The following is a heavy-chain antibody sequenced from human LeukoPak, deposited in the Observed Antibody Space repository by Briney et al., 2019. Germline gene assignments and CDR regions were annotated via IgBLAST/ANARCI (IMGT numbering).Heavy chain of an antibody. Sequence: ASVKVSCKASGYTFTSYAMNWVRQAPGQGLEWMGWINTNTGNPTYAQGFTGRFVFSLDTSVSTAYLQISSLKAEDTAVYYCARAPLDTQKYSSINWFDPWGQGTLVTVSS. J-gene: IGHJ5*02. CDR3: ARAPLDTQKYSSINWFDP. CDR1: GYTFTSYA. V-gene: IGHV7-4-1*02. CDR2: INTNTGNP. D-gene: IGHD6-13*01.